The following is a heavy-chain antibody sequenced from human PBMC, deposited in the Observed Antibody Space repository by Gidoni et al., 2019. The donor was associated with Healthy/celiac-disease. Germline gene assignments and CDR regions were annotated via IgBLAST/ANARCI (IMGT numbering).Heavy chain of an antibody. CDR3: ARDLRENGANWGGDYGMDV. Sequence: EVQLVESGGGLIQPGGSLRLSCAASGFTVSSNYMSWVRQAPGKGLEWVSVIYSGGSTYYADSVKGRFTISRDNSKNTLYLQMNSLRAEDTAVYYCARDLRENGANWGGDYGMDVWGQGTTVTVSS. CDR2: IYSGGST. V-gene: IGHV3-53*01. D-gene: IGHD7-27*01. J-gene: IGHJ6*02. CDR1: GFTVSSNY.